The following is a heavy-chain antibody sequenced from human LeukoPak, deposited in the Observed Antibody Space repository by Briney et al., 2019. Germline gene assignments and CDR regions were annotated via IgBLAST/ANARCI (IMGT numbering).Heavy chain of an antibody. J-gene: IGHJ4*02. CDR1: GYSISSSYY. D-gene: IGHD3-3*01. CDR2: IYYSGST. Sequence: SETLSLTCTVSGYSISSSYYWSWIRQPPGKGLEWIGYIYYSGSTNYNPSLKSRVTISVDTSKNQFSLKLSSVTAADTAVYYCARGVGGDFWSGYYFDYWGQGTLVTVSS. CDR3: ARGVGGDFWSGYYFDY. V-gene: IGHV4-59*12.